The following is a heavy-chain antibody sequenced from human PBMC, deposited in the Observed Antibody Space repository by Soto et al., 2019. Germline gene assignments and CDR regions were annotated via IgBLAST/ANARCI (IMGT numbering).Heavy chain of an antibody. CDR3: ARGDSSSWSSKGDFDY. D-gene: IGHD6-13*01. Sequence: GASVKVSCKASGYTFASYGSRWVRQAPGQGLEWMGWISAYNGNTNYAQKLQGRVTMTTDTSTSTAYMELRSLRSDDTAVYYCARGDSSSWSSKGDFDYWGQGTLLTVSS. V-gene: IGHV1-18*01. CDR2: ISAYNGNT. J-gene: IGHJ4*02. CDR1: GYTFASYG.